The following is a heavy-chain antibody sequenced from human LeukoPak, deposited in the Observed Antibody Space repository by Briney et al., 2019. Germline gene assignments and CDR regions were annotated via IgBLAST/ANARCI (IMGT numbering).Heavy chain of an antibody. D-gene: IGHD1-26*01. CDR2: IYHSGST. V-gene: IGHV4-38-2*02. CDR3: ASVGGSYFAFDI. Sequence: PSETLSLTCTVSGYSISSGYYWGWIRQPPGKGLEWIGSIYHSGSTYHNPPLKSRVTISVDTSKNQFSLKLSSVTAADTAVYYCASVGGSYFAFDIWGQGTMVTVSS. CDR1: GYSISSGYY. J-gene: IGHJ3*02.